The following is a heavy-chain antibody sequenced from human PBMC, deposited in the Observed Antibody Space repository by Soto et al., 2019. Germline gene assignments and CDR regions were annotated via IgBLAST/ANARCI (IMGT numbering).Heavy chain of an antibody. V-gene: IGHV1-18*01. J-gene: IGHJ6*02. CDR2: ISPFNGNT. CDR3: ARDQSFDRSYYYGIDV. D-gene: IGHD3-10*01. Sequence: QVQLVQSGAEVKKPGASVKVSCKSSGYPFTHYGITWVRQAPGQGPEWMGWISPFNGNTNYGQTLQGRVTLTTDTSTRTVHMELRSLRSDDTAVYYCARDQSFDRSYYYGIDVWGQGTTVTVSS. CDR1: GYPFTHYG.